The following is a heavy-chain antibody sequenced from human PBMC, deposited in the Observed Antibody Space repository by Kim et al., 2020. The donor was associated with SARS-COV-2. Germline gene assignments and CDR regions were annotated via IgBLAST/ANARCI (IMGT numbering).Heavy chain of an antibody. CDR3: AKGPRIAAREISYYYYYMDV. V-gene: IGHV3-23*01. D-gene: IGHD6-6*01. Sequence: GGSLRLSCAASGFTFSSYAMSWVRQAPGKGLEWVSAISGSGGSTYYADSVKGRFTISRDNSKNTLYLQMNSLRAEDTAVYYCAKGPRIAAREISYYYYYMDVWGKGTTVTVSS. J-gene: IGHJ6*03. CDR2: ISGSGGST. CDR1: GFTFSSYA.